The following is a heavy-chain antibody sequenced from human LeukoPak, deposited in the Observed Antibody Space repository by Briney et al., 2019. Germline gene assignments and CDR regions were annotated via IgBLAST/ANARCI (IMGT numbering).Heavy chain of an antibody. CDR2: INHSGST. Sequence: PSETLSLTCAVYGGSFSGYYWSWIRQPPGKGLEWIGEINHSGSTNYNPSLKSRVTISVDTSKNQFPLKLSSVTAADTAVYYCARGGAQYYYDSSGYYYVSDAYDYWGQGTLVTVSS. V-gene: IGHV4-34*01. CDR3: ARGGAQYYYDSSGYYYVSDAYDY. J-gene: IGHJ4*02. CDR1: GGSFSGYY. D-gene: IGHD3-22*01.